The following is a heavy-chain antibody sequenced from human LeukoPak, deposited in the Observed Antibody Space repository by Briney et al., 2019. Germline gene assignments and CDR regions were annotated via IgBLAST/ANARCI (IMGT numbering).Heavy chain of an antibody. CDR1: GFTFNNYG. D-gene: IGHD1-26*01. CDR2: ISGRDSTT. Sequence: GGSLRLSCAATGFTFNNYGMSWVRQAPGKVLEWVSGISGRDSTTYYADSVKGRFTISRENSKNTLYLQMNSLRAEDTAVYYCATSGGSYWSWGQGTLVTVSS. V-gene: IGHV3-23*01. J-gene: IGHJ5*02. CDR3: ATSGGSYWS.